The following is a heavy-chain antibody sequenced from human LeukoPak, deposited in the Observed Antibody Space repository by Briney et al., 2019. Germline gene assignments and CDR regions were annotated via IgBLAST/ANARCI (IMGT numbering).Heavy chain of an antibody. CDR1: GFTFSSYA. D-gene: IGHD5-12*01. J-gene: IGHJ6*03. CDR2: ISSNGGST. CDR3: ARTRDYDSRGYYYMDV. V-gene: IGHV3-64*01. Sequence: NPGGSLRLSCAASGFTFSSYAMHWVRQAPGKGLEYVSAISSNGGSTYYANSVKGRFTISRDNSKNTLYLQMGSLRAEDMAVYYCARTRDYDSRGYYYMDVWGKGTTVTVSS.